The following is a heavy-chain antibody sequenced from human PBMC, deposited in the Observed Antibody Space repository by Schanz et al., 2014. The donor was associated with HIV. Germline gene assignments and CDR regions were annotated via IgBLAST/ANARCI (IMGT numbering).Heavy chain of an antibody. CDR2: ISISGTTT. CDR1: GLTFSNHA. CDR3: AQEEVPNDC. Sequence: VQLLESGGGVVQPGRSLRLSCKVSGLTFSNHAMTWVRQAPGRGLEWLSAISISGTTTYYADSVRGRFTISRDNSKNTVYLHMSSLRVEDTAVYYCAQEEVPNDCWGQGTLVTVSS. V-gene: IGHV3-23*01. J-gene: IGHJ4*02.